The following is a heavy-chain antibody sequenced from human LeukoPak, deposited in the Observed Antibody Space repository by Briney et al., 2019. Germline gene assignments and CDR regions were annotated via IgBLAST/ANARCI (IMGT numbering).Heavy chain of an antibody. CDR3: VTGFTTMAVDYFDY. V-gene: IGHV1-24*01. D-gene: IGHD5-18*01. CDR1: GKTLSDLS. J-gene: IGHJ4*02. CDR2: SDPEDGER. Sequence: GASVMVSCKVSGKTLSDLSIHWLRQPPGKGLEWLGGSDPEDGERIYAQMLQGRVTMTEDTSIDTAYMELSSLRSEDTAVYYCVTGFTTMAVDYFDYWGQGTLVTVSP.